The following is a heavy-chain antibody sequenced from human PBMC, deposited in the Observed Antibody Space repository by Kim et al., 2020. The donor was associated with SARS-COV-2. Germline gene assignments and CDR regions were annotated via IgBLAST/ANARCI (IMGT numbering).Heavy chain of an antibody. CDR1: EYAFSNYW. CDR3: ARHSLLKARMVTDPTFDI. Sequence: GESLKISCKGSEYAFSNYWVAWVRQMPGRVPEWMGIIYPGDSETRYSPSFQGQVTISADKSINTAYLQWSSLKASDTAMYFCARHSLLKARMVTDPTFDIWGQGTMVTVSS. CDR2: IYPGDSET. V-gene: IGHV5-51*01. J-gene: IGHJ3*02. D-gene: IGHD5-18*01.